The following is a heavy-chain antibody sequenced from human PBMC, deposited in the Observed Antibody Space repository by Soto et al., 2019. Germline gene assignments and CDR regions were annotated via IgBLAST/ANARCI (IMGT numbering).Heavy chain of an antibody. V-gene: IGHV1-24*01. D-gene: IGHD3-3*01. CDR3: ATGFHPVPVWSKDYYYYYMDV. CDR1: GYTLTELS. CDR2: FDPEDGET. Sequence: ASVKVSCKVSGYTLTELSMHWVRQAPGKGLEWMGGFDPEDGETIYAQKFQGRVTMTEDTSTDTAYMELSSLRSEDTAVYYCATGFHPVPVWSKDYYYYYMDVWGKGTTVTVSS. J-gene: IGHJ6*03.